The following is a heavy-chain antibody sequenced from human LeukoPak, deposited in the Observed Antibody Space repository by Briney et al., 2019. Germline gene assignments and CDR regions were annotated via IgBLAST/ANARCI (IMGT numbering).Heavy chain of an antibody. J-gene: IGHJ4*02. Sequence: PGGSLGLSCAASGFTVSSNYMSWVRQVPGKGLEWVSVIYSGGSTYYADSVKGRFTISRDNSKNTLYLQMNSLRAEDTAVYYCGMGARLDYWGQGTLVTVSS. CDR1: GFTVSSNY. D-gene: IGHD1-26*01. CDR3: GMGARLDY. V-gene: IGHV3-53*01. CDR2: IYSGGST.